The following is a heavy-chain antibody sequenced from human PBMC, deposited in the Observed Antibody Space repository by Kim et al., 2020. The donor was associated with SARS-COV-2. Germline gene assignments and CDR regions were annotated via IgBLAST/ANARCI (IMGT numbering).Heavy chain of an antibody. J-gene: IGHJ4*02. V-gene: IGHV3-23*01. CDR1: GFTFSSYT. Sequence: GGSLRLSCAASGFTFSSYTMSWVRQAPGKGLEWVSAISGSGGSTYYADSVKGRFTISRDNSKNTLYLQMNSLRAEDTAVYYCAKVGRANGDYEVHYWGQGTLVTVSS. CDR3: AKVGRANGDYEVHY. CDR2: ISGSGGST. D-gene: IGHD4-17*01.